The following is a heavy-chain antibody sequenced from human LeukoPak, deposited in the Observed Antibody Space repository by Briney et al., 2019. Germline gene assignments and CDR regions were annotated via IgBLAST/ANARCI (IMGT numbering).Heavy chain of an antibody. D-gene: IGHD3-3*01. CDR2: FDPEDGET. CDR1: GYTLTELS. J-gene: IGHJ6*03. V-gene: IGHV1-24*01. CDR3: ARDLSSGLGFWSGANYYYYYMDV. Sequence: ASVKVSCKVSGYTLTELSMHWVRQAPGKGLEWMGGFDPEDGETIYAQKFQGRVTMTRDTSTSTVYMELSSLRSEDTAVYYCARDLSSGLGFWSGANYYYYYMDVWGKGTTVTVSS.